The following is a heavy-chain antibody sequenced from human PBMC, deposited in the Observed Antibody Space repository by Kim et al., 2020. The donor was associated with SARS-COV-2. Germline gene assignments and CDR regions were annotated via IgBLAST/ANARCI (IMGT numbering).Heavy chain of an antibody. CDR1: GFTFSSYA. Sequence: GGSLRLSCAASGFTFSSYAMSWVRQAPGKGLEWVSAISGSGGSTYYADSVKGRFTISRDNSKNTLYLQMNSLRAEDTAVYYCAKDVRDGYEVERLDAFDIWGQGTMVTVSS. CDR2: ISGSGGST. CDR3: AKDVRDGYEVERLDAFDI. J-gene: IGHJ3*02. D-gene: IGHD5-12*01. V-gene: IGHV3-23*01.